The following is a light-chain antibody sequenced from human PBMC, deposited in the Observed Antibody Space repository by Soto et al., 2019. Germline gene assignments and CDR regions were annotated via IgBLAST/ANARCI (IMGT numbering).Light chain of an antibody. V-gene: IGKV1-5*01. Sequence: DIQMTQSPSTLSASVGDSVTITCRASQKIRNLLAWYQQKPGRAPKPLIFDASTLRTGVPSRFSGSGSGSEFNFTITGLQPDDFATYFCQQYYTYATFGHGTLLEIK. CDR3: QQYYTYAT. J-gene: IGKJ5*01. CDR2: DAS. CDR1: QKIRNL.